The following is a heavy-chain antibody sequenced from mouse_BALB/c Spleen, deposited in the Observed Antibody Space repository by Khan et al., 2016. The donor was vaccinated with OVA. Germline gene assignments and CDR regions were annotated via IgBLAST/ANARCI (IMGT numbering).Heavy chain of an antibody. CDR2: ILPGSGSS. Sequence: VQLQESGAELMKPGASVKISCKATGYTVSSYWIEWIKQRPGHGLEWIGEILPGSGSSKYNEKFKGKATFTEDTSSNTAYMQLSSLTSEDSAVYYCARRFTGVAMDFWGQGTSVTVSS. CDR3: ARRFTGVAMDF. CDR1: GYTVSSYW. J-gene: IGHJ4*01. D-gene: IGHD1-1*02. V-gene: IGHV1-9*01.